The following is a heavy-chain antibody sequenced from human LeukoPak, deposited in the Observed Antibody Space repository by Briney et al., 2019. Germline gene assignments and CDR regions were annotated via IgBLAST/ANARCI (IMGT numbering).Heavy chain of an antibody. J-gene: IGHJ4*02. D-gene: IGHD3-10*01. Sequence: SETLSLTCTVSGGSISSYYWSWIRQPPGKGLEWIGYIYYSGSTNYNPSLKSRVTTSVDTSKNQFSLKLSSVTAADTAVYYCARGRRDTMVRGVRKGYFDYWGQGTLVTVSS. CDR1: GGSISSYY. CDR3: ARGRRDTMVRGVRKGYFDY. V-gene: IGHV4-59*12. CDR2: IYYSGST.